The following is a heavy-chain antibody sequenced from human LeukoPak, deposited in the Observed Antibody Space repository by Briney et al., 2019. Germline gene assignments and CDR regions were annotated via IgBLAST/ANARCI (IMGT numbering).Heavy chain of an antibody. J-gene: IGHJ4*02. CDR2: ISWNSGSI. Sequence: PGRSLRLSCAASGFTFDDYAMHWVRQAPGKGLEWVSGISWNSGSIGYADPVKGRFTISRDNSKNTLYLQMNSLRAEDTAVYYCARGGYYYDSSGQYYFDYWGQGTLVTVSS. CDR3: ARGGYYYDSSGQYYFDY. V-gene: IGHV3-9*01. D-gene: IGHD3-22*01. CDR1: GFTFDDYA.